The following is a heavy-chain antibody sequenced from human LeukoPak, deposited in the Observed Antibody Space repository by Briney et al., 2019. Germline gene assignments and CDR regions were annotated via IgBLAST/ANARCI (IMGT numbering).Heavy chain of an antibody. CDR1: GYTFTGYY. J-gene: IGHJ4*02. D-gene: IGHD2-2*02. CDR3: AKEVGGYCSSTSCYTDDY. V-gene: IGHV1-2*02. Sequence: ASVKVSCKASGYTFTGYYMHWVRQAPGQGLEWMGWINPNSGGTNYAQKFQGRVTMTRDTSISTAYMELSRLRSDDTAVYYCAKEVGGYCSSTSCYTDDYWGQGTLVTVSS. CDR2: INPNSGGT.